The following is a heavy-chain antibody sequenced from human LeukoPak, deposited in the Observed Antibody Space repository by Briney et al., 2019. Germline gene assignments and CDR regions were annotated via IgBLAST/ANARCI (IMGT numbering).Heavy chain of an antibody. D-gene: IGHD3-22*01. V-gene: IGHV4-59*01. CDR2: IYYSGST. Sequence: SETLSLTCTVSGGSISSYYWSWIRQPPGKGLEWIGYIYYSGSTNYNPSLKSRVTISVDTSKNQFSLKLSSVTAAGTAVYYCARYYYDSSGSAFDIWGQGTMVTVSS. CDR3: ARYYYDSSGSAFDI. J-gene: IGHJ3*02. CDR1: GGSISSYY.